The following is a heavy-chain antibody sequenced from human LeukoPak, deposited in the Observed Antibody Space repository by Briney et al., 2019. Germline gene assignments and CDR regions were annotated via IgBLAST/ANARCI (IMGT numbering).Heavy chain of an antibody. CDR3: AKTRPLDSSSWSHGDY. Sequence: GGSLRLSCAASGFTFSDYAMSWVRQAPEKGLEWVSTISHVGGTYYADSVRGRFTISRDDFKNMVYLQMDGLRAEDTAVYYCAKTRPLDSSSWSHGDYWGQGTLVTVSS. J-gene: IGHJ4*02. V-gene: IGHV3-23*01. D-gene: IGHD6-13*01. CDR1: GFTFSDYA. CDR2: ISHVGGT.